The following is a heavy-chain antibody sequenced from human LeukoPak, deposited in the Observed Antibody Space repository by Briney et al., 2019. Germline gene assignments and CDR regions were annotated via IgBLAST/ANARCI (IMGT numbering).Heavy chain of an antibody. V-gene: IGHV1-24*01. D-gene: IGHD3-3*01. CDR3: ATQRGYDFWSGYYALDY. CDR2: FDPEDSET. CDR1: GYTLTELS. Sequence: GASVKVSCKVSGYTLTELSMHWVRQAPGKGLEWMGGFDPEDSETIYAQKFQGRVTMTEDTSTDTAYMELSSLRSEDTAVYYCATQRGYDFWSGYYALDYWGQGTLVTVSS. J-gene: IGHJ4*02.